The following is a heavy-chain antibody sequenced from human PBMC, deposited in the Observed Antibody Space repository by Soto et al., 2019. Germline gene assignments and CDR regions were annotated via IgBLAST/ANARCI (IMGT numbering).Heavy chain of an antibody. CDR1: GDSLSSSNW. D-gene: IGHD1-26*01. CDR2: IYHSGST. V-gene: IGHV4-4*02. J-gene: IGHJ4*02. Sequence: QVQLQESGPGLVKPSGTLSLTCAVSGDSLSSSNWWTWVRQSPGKGLEWLGEIYHSGSTNYNPSLQSRVTISIDKSRNQFSLKLRSVTAADPAIYYCARGAKEHTFDYWGQGTLVTVSS. CDR3: ARGAKEHTFDY.